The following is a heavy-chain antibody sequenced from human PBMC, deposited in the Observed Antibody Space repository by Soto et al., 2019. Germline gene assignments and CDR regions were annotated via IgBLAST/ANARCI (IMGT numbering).Heavy chain of an antibody. CDR2: MNPSSGGT. D-gene: IGHD2-21*01. CDR1: GYRFTSYY. J-gene: IGHJ3*01. CDR3: ATGGNSRNDAFDV. Sequence: VQLVQSGAEVKKPGASVKVSCKASGYRFTSYYIHWVRQAPGQGLEWMGIMNPSSGGTSYAQKLQGRVTMTRDTSTSTADMELSSLRSEDTAVYYCATGGNSRNDAFDVWGQGTVVNVSS. V-gene: IGHV1-46*04.